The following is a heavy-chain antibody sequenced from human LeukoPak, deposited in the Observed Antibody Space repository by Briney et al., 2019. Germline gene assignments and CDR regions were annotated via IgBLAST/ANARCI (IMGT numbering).Heavy chain of an antibody. V-gene: IGHV3-53*01. CDR2: VYSGGNT. CDR3: ATVYDSSAYYFDD. J-gene: IGHJ4*02. CDR1: GFTFSYYA. Sequence: GGSLRLSCAASGFTFSYYAMNWVRQAPGKGLEWVSVVYSGGNTYYADSVKGRFTVSRDDPNNTLYLQMNSLRAEDTAVYYCATVYDSSAYYFDDWGQGTLVTVSS. D-gene: IGHD3-22*01.